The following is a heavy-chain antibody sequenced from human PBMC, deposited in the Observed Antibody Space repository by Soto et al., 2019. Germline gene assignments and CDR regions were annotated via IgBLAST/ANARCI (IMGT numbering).Heavy chain of an antibody. J-gene: IGHJ4*02. Sequence: QVQLQESGPGLVKPSETLSLTCTVSGGSISSYYWSWIRQPPGKGLEWIGYIYYSGRTKYNPALKTCVTLSVDTYKNQFSLKLSSVSAADTAVYYCARSDYYDSSGYLFDYWGQGTLVTVSS. D-gene: IGHD3-22*01. CDR3: ARSDYYDSSGYLFDY. CDR2: IYYSGRT. V-gene: IGHV4-59*01. CDR1: GGSISSYY.